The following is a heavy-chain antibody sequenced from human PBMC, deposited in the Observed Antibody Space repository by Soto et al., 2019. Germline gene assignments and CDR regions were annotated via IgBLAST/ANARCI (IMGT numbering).Heavy chain of an antibody. CDR3: AKVSEASMITFGGVIAH. D-gene: IGHD3-16*01. V-gene: IGHV3-30*18. CDR2: ISFDGKIK. Sequence: QVQLVESGGGVVQPGRSLRISCAASGFTFSTCAMHWVRQAPGKGLEWVTVISFDGKIKYYADSVKGRFTISRDTSKNTVYLQMDSLRAEYTAVYYCAKVSEASMITFGGVIAHWGEGTLVTVSS. CDR1: GFTFSTCA. J-gene: IGHJ5*02.